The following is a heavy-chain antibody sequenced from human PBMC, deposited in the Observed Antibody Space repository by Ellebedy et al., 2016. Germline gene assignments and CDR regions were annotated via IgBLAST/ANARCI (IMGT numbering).Heavy chain of an antibody. CDR3: ARGPGRRRNYYYYMDV. J-gene: IGHJ6*03. D-gene: IGHD6-25*01. CDR1: RYTFTGYY. V-gene: IGHV1-2*02. Sequence: ASVKVSXKASRYTFTGYYMHWVRQAPGQGLEWMGWINPNSGGTNYAQKFQGRVTMTRDTSISTAYMELSRLRSEDTAVYYCARGPGRRRNYYYYMDVWGKGTTVTVSS. CDR2: INPNSGGT.